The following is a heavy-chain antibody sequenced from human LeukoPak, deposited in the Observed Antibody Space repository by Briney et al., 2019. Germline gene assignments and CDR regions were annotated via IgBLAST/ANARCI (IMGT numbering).Heavy chain of an antibody. Sequence: GGSLRLSCIGSGFTFSNYDINWVRQAPGKGLEWVAVIWYDASNKYYADSVKGRFTISRDNSKNTLYLQMNSLRDDDTAVYYCVRGVGVSRFNYLDSWGQGTLVIVSS. CDR3: VRGVGVSRFNYLDS. J-gene: IGHJ4*02. D-gene: IGHD6-13*01. CDR1: GFTFSNYD. CDR2: IWYDASNK. V-gene: IGHV3-33*08.